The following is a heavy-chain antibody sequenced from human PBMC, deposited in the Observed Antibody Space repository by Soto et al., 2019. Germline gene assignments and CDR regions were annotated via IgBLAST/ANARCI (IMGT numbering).Heavy chain of an antibody. J-gene: IGHJ6*02. CDR3: ARDLRRDGWFGELAPYYYYGMDV. D-gene: IGHD3-10*01. Sequence: QVQLVQSGAEVKKPGSSVKVSCKASGGTFSSYAISWVRQAPGQGLEWMGGIIPIFGTANYAQKFQGRVTMTADESTSTAYMELSSLRSEDTAVYYCARDLRRDGWFGELAPYYYYGMDVWGQGTTVTVSS. V-gene: IGHV1-69*19. CDR2: IIPIFGTA. CDR1: GGTFSSYA.